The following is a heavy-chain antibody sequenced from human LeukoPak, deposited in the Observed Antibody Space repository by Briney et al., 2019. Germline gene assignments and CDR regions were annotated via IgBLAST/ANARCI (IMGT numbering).Heavy chain of an antibody. D-gene: IGHD1-1*01. CDR1: GGSFSAYY. J-gene: IGHJ4*02. CDR2: LYNSGTT. Sequence: PSETLSLTCAVYGGSFSAYYWSWIRQPPGKGLEWIGYLYNSGTTNYNPSLKSRVSISGDTSKNQFSLKLNSMTAADTAVYYCATRGVKTTRFDYWGQGILVTVSS. CDR3: ATRGVKTTRFDY. V-gene: IGHV4-59*01.